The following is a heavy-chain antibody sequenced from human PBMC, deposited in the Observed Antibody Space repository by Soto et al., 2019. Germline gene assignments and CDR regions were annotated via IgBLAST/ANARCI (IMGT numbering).Heavy chain of an antibody. D-gene: IGHD6-19*01. V-gene: IGHV3-30*18. CDR1: GFTFSSYG. J-gene: IGHJ4*02. CDR2: ISYDGSNK. CDR3: AKDSGSGWYY. Sequence: QVQLVESGGGVVQPGRSLRLSCAASGFTFSSYGMHWVRQAPGKGLEWVAVISYDGSNKHYADSVKGRFTISRDNSKNTLYLQMNSLRAEDTAVYYCAKDSGSGWYYWGQGTLVTVSS.